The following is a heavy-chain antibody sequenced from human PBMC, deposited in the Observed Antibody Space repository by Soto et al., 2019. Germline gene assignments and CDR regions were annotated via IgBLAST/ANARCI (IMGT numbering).Heavy chain of an antibody. D-gene: IGHD2-15*01. CDR3: AIGVADIVVVVAATSTRDYYMDV. J-gene: IGHJ6*03. CDR1: GGSFSGYY. Sequence: SETLSLTCAVYGGSFSGYYWSWIRQPPGKGLEWIGEINHSGSTNYNPSLKSRVTISVDTSKNQFSLKLSSVTAADTAVYYCAIGVADIVVVVAATSTRDYYMDVWGKGTTVTVSS. CDR2: INHSGST. V-gene: IGHV4-34*01.